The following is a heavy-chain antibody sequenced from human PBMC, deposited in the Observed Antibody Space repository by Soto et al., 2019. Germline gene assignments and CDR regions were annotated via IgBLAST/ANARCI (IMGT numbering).Heavy chain of an antibody. J-gene: IGHJ5*02. D-gene: IGHD2-2*01. Sequence: SETLSLTCTVSGDSISSSSDYWGWIRQPPGKGLEGIGSINYSGSTYYNPSLKSRVTIFVDTSKNQFSLKLSSVTAADTAVYYCARRVIGKSVVPAANGNWCDPWGQGTLVTVSS. CDR1: GDSISSSSDY. CDR3: ARRVIGKSVVPAANGNWCDP. V-gene: IGHV4-39*01. CDR2: INYSGST.